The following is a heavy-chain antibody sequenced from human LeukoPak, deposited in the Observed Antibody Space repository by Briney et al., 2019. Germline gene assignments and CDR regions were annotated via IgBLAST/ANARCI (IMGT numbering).Heavy chain of an antibody. D-gene: IGHD3-22*01. Sequence: SETLSLTCTVSGGSISSGDYYWSWIRQHPGKGLEWIGYIYYSGTTYYNPSLKSRLTISLDTSKNHFSLKLSSVAAADTAVYYCATGSQWLPYPRYYFDYWGQGTLVTVSS. J-gene: IGHJ4*02. CDR3: ATGSQWLPYPRYYFDY. CDR2: IYYSGTT. CDR1: GGSISSGDYY. V-gene: IGHV4-31*03.